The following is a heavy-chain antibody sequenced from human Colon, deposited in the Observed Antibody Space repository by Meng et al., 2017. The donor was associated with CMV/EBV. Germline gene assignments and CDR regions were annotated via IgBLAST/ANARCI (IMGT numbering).Heavy chain of an antibody. V-gene: IGHV4-38-2*02. CDR3: VRDRDFWSGPQFDS. CDR2: VFHSGDT. CDR1: NFSIGYGNS. D-gene: IGHD3-3*01. Sequence: SETLSLTCTVSNFSIGYGNSWGWIRQPPGKGLEWIGSVFHSGDTFYNPSLKSRVILSVDTPKNQFSLKVTSVTAADTAVYYCVRDRDFWSGPQFDSWGQGNLVTVSS. J-gene: IGHJ5*01.